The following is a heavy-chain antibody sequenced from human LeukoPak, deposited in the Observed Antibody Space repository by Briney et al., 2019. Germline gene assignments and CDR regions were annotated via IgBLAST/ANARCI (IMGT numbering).Heavy chain of an antibody. CDR2: ISISSGYI. CDR3: AIDCRDGYNWDAFDI. D-gene: IGHD5-24*01. J-gene: IGHJ3*02. Sequence: GGSLRLSCAASGFTFSIYTMNWVRQAPGKGLEWVSSISISSGYIAYADSLKGRFTVSRDNAKNSLFLQMSGLRAEDTAVEYGAIDCRDGYNWDAFDIWGQGTMVTVSS. V-gene: IGHV3-21*01. CDR1: GFTFSIYT.